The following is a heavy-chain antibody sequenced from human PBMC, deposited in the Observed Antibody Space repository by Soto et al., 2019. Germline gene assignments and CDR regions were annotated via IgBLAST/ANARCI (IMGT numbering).Heavy chain of an antibody. J-gene: IGHJ6*03. V-gene: IGHV1-18*01. CDR1: GYTFRSYG. D-gene: IGHD1-7*01. Sequence: QVQLVQSGTEVKKPGASVKVSCKASGYTFRSYGISWVRQAPGQGLEWMGWISGYNGNTHYSQKFQGKVTMTTDTTTSTAYMELRNLRSEDTAVYYCAKADRNYAGRFPYYHMDVWGTGTMVTVSS. CDR2: ISGYNGNT. CDR3: AKADRNYAGRFPYYHMDV.